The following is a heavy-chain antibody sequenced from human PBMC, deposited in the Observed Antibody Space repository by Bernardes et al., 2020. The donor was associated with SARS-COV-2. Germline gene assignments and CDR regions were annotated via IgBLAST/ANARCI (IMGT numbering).Heavy chain of an antibody. J-gene: IGHJ4*02. D-gene: IGHD3-9*01. CDR2: ISSSGGRT. V-gene: IGHV3-23*01. CDR3: ASFLTGYSFFDN. CDR1: GFTFTTYV. Sequence: GSLRLSYAASGFTFTTYVMTWVRQAPGKGLEWVSAISSSGGRTYYADSVKGRFTISRDNSKNTLYLQMNSLRAEDTAMYYCASFLTGYSFFDNWGQGTLVTVSP.